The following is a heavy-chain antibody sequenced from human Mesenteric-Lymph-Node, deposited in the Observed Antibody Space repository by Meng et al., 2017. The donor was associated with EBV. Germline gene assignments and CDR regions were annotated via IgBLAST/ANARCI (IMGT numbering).Heavy chain of an antibody. D-gene: IGHD5-12*01. CDR3: ARDGRDSDYDPCFDS. CDR2: ITSSSTSYR. CDR1: GFTFSRYN. J-gene: IGHJ4*02. Sequence: EVQLVESGGGLVKPGGSLRLSCAASGFTFSRYNMNWVRQAPGKGLEWVSSITSSSTSYRHYADSVKGRFTISRDNAKNSLYLQMDSLRAEDTAVYYCARDGRDSDYDPCFDSWGQGTLVTVSS. V-gene: IGHV3-21*01.